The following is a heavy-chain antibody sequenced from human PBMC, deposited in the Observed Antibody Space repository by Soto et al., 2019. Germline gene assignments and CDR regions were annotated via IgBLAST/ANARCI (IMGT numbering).Heavy chain of an antibody. D-gene: IGHD6-13*01. J-gene: IGHJ6*02. Sequence: SETLSLTYTVSGGSISSYYWTWIRQPPGKGLEWIGYIYYSGSTNYNPSLKGRVTISVDTSKNQFSLKLSSVTAADTAVYYCARVRPFHIAAAGSYYYYGMDVWGQGTTVTVSS. CDR2: IYYSGST. CDR3: ARVRPFHIAAAGSYYYYGMDV. V-gene: IGHV4-59*12. CDR1: GGSISSYY.